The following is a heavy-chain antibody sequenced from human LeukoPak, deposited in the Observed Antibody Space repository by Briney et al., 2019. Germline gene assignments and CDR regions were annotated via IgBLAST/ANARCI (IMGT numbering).Heavy chain of an antibody. J-gene: IGHJ4*02. V-gene: IGHV3-20*04. D-gene: IGHD6-13*01. CDR1: GFTFDDYG. CDR2: INWNGGST. Sequence: GGSLRLSCAASGFTFDDYGMSWVRQAPGKGLEWVSGINWNGGSTGYADSVKGRFTISRDNAKNSLYLQMNSLRAEDTALHYCARSWAAAGLYYFDYWGQGTLVTVSS. CDR3: ARSWAAAGLYYFDY.